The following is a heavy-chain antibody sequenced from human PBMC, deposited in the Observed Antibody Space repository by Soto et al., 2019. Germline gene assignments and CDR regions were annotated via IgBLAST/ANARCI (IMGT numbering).Heavy chain of an antibody. V-gene: IGHV1-69*13. J-gene: IGHJ6*02. CDR3: AKVYYYDSSGYYPPAADYYYYGMDV. D-gene: IGHD3-22*01. Sequence: GASVKVSCKASGGTFSSYAISWVRQAPGQGLEWMGGIIPIFGTANYAQKFQGRVTITADESTSTAYMELSSLRSEDTAVYYCAKVYYYDSSGYYPPAADYYYYGMDVWGQGTTVTVSS. CDR2: IIPIFGTA. CDR1: GGTFSSYA.